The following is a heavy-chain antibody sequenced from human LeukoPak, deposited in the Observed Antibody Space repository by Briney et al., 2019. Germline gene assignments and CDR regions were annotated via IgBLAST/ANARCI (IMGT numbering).Heavy chain of an antibody. CDR3: AARAGGFRHFDY. J-gene: IGHJ4*02. CDR2: ISDSGGKT. V-gene: IGHV3-23*01. CDR1: GFTFSTYA. Sequence: GSLRLSCAASGFTFSTYAMSWVRQAPGKGLEWVSGISDSGGKTDFVDSVKGRFTVSRDNSKNTVYLQMNSLRAEDTAVYYCAARAGGFRHFDYWGQGTLVTVSS. D-gene: IGHD3-10*01.